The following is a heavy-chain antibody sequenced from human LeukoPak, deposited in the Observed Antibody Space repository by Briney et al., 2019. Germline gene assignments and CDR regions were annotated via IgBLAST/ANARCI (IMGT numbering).Heavy chain of an antibody. CDR2: IYHSGST. CDR3: ARVDTAMGDAFDI. J-gene: IGHJ3*02. CDR1: GGSISSGGYS. Sequence: SETLSLTCAVSGGSISSGGYSWSWIRQPPGKGLEWIGYIYHSGSTYYNPSLKSRVTISVDGSKNRFSLKLSSVTAADTAVYYCARVDTAMGDAFDIWGQGTMVTVSS. V-gene: IGHV4-30-2*01. D-gene: IGHD5-18*01.